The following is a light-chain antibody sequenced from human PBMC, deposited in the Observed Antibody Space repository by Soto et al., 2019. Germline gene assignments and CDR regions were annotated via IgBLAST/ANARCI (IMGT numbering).Light chain of an antibody. CDR1: QSISSW. CDR2: DAS. Sequence: DIQMTQSPSTMSPSVGDRVTITCRARQSISSWLAWYQQKPGKAPKLLIYDASSLESGVPSRFSGSGSGTEFTLTISRLQPDDFATYYCQHSGTFGQGTKVEIK. V-gene: IGKV1-5*01. J-gene: IGKJ1*01. CDR3: QHSGT.